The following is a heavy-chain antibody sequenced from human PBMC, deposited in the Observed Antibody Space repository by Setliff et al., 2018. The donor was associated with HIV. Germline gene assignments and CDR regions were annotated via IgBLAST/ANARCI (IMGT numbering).Heavy chain of an antibody. CDR2: VSYGGTNT. CDR3: ARENNFDY. J-gene: IGHJ4*02. Sequence: PGGSLRLSCAASGFTFSSYAMHWVRQAPGKGLEWVAVVSYGGTNTYYADSVKGRFIISRDDSESTLFLQMNSLRVDDTAVYYCARENNFDYWGQGTLVTVSS. V-gene: IGHV3-30*04. CDR1: GFTFSSYA.